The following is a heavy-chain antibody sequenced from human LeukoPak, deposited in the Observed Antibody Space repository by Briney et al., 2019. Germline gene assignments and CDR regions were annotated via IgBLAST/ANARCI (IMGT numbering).Heavy chain of an antibody. CDR3: VRYCSGASCYSGLDY. D-gene: IGHD2-2*01. CDR1: GFTFNKYF. V-gene: IGHV3-23*01. CDR2: ISGSGDST. Sequence: PGGSLRLSCAASGFTFNKYFMTWVRRAPGKGLEWVSTISGSGDSTYYADFVKGLFTISRDNSRNTPYLQMNSLRADDMAVYYCVRYCSGASCYSGLDYWGQGTLVTVSS. J-gene: IGHJ4*02.